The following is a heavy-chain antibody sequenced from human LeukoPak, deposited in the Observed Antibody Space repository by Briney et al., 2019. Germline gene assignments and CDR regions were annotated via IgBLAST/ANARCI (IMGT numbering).Heavy chain of an antibody. J-gene: IGHJ4*02. CDR3: ARAGYCSSTSCRRKTPFDY. D-gene: IGHD2-2*01. Sequence: PSQTLSLTCTVSGGSISSCGYYWSWIRQHPGKGLEWIGYICYSGNTYYNPSLKSRVTISVDTSKNQFSLKLSSVTAADTAVYYCARAGYCSSTSCRRKTPFDYWGQGTLVTVSS. V-gene: IGHV4-31*03. CDR1: GGSISSCGYY. CDR2: ICYSGNT.